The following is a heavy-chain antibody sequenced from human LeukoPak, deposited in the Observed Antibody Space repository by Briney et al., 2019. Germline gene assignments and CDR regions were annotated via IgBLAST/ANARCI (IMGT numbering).Heavy chain of an antibody. Sequence: PSETLSLTCTVSGGSISSGDYYWSWIRQPPGKGLEWIGYIYYSGSTYYNPSLKSRVTISVDTSKNQFSLKLSSVTAADTAVYYCARDSRGSGSRWFDPWGQGTLVTVSS. D-gene: IGHD5-12*01. CDR3: ARDSRGSGSRWFDP. V-gene: IGHV4-30-4*02. CDR1: GGSISSGDYY. CDR2: IYYSGST. J-gene: IGHJ5*02.